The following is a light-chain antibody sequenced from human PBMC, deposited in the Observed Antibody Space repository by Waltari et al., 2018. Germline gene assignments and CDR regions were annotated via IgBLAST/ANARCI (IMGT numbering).Light chain of an antibody. V-gene: IGLV1-47*01. J-gene: IGLJ3*02. Sequence: QSVLTQPPSASGTPGQRVIISCSESNSSIAINYISWYQQVPGTAPKLLIYRNTQRPSGVPDRFSGSKSGTSASLAISGLRSDDESDYYCAAWADSLSGWVFGGGTKLTVL. CDR1: NSSIAINY. CDR2: RNT. CDR3: AAWADSLSGWV.